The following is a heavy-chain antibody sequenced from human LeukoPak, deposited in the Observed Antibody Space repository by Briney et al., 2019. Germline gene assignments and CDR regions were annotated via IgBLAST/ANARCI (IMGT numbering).Heavy chain of an antibody. J-gene: IGHJ4*02. CDR2: ISGSGSSL. CDR3: ARRSSGWYSFDY. CDR1: GFTFSDYY. V-gene: IGHV3-11*01. Sequence: GGSLGLSCAASGFTFSDYYMNWIRQAPGKGLEWLSYISGSGSSLYYTDSVKGRFSISRDNAKKSLYLQMNSLRAEDTAVYYCARRSSGWYSFDYWGQGTQVTVSS. D-gene: IGHD6-19*01.